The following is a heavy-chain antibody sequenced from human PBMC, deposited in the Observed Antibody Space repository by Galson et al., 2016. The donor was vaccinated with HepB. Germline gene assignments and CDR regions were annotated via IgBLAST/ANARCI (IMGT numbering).Heavy chain of an antibody. J-gene: IGHJ4*02. CDR2: AGTAGDT. CDR1: GFTFSSYD. CDR3: ARDHLWAFDY. D-gene: IGHD7-27*01. Sequence: SLRLSCAASGFTFSSYDMHWVRQPTGKGLEWVSGAGTAGDTYYPGSVKGRFTISRDNAKNSLYLQMNSLRAEDTAVYYCARDHLWAFDYWGQGTLVAVSS. V-gene: IGHV3-13*01.